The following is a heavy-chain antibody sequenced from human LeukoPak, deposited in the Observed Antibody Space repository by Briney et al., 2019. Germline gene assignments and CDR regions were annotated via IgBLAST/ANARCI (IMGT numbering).Heavy chain of an antibody. V-gene: IGHV3-49*03. D-gene: IGHD3-22*01. J-gene: IGHJ4*02. CDR1: GFTFGDYA. CDR2: IRSKAYGGTT. Sequence: GRSLRLSCTASGFTFGDYAMSWFRQAPGKGLEWVGFIRSKAYGGTTEYAASVKGRFTISRDDSKSIAYLQMNSLKTEDTAVYYCTRTYYYDSSGYINFDYWGQGNPGHRLL. CDR3: TRTYYYDSSGYINFDY.